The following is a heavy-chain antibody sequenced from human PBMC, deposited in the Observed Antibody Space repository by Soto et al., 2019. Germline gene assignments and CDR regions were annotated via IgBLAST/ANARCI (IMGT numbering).Heavy chain of an antibody. J-gene: IGHJ4*02. CDR2: IIPIFGTA. CDR1: GGTFSSYA. CDR3: ARDPGIAYGGGDCYRDY. Sequence: SVKVSCKASGGTFSSYAISWVRQAPGQGLEWMGGIIPIFGTANYAQKFQGRVTITADESTSTAYMELSSLRSEDTAVYYCARDPGIAYGGGDCYRDYWGQGTLVTVSS. V-gene: IGHV1-69*13. D-gene: IGHD2-21*02.